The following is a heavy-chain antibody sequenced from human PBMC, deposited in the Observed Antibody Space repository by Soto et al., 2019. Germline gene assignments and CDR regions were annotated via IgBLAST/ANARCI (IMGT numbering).Heavy chain of an antibody. V-gene: IGHV4-31*03. D-gene: IGHD2-15*01. J-gene: IGHJ4*02. CDR3: ARTKCSGGSCYSWSLDY. Sequence: SETLSLTCTVSGGSITTGGYYWSWIRQLPGKGLEWIGHRYYSESTYYNPSLKSRVTISLDTSKNQFSLKLSFVTAADTAMYYCARTKCSGGSCYSWSLDYWGQGTPVTVSS. CDR1: GGSITTGGYY. CDR2: RYYSEST.